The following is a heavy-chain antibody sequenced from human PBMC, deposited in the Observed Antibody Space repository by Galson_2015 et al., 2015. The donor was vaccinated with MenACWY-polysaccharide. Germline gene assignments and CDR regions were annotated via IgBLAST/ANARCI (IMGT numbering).Heavy chain of an antibody. Sequence: SVKVSCEASGYTFTSYYMHWVRQVPGQGLEWMGVINPTGGATTYAQKFQDRITMTRDTSTSTVYMELSSLRYEDTAVYSCARDKWAAEGGRHFDCWGQGTLVTVSS. J-gene: IGHJ4*02. CDR2: INPTGGAT. CDR3: ARDKWAAEGGRHFDC. CDR1: GYTFTSYY. V-gene: IGHV1-46*01. D-gene: IGHD1-26*01.